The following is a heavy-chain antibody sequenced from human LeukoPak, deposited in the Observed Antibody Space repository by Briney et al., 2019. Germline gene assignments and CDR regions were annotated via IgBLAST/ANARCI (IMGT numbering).Heavy chain of an antibody. J-gene: IGHJ6*02. CDR1: GGSISSGDYY. CDR3: ARDGVVTAILGDYYYGMDV. V-gene: IGHV4-30-4*01. Sequence: PSETLSLTCTVSGGSISSGDYYWSWIRQPPGKGLEWIGYIYYSGSTYYNPSLKSRVTISVDTSKNQFSLKLSSVTAADTAVYYCARDGVVTAILGDYYYGMDVWGQGTTVTVSS. CDR2: IYYSGST. D-gene: IGHD2-21*02.